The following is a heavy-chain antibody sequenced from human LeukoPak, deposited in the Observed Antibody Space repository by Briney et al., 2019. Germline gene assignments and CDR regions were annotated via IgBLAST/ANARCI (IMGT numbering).Heavy chain of an antibody. CDR1: GFTFSNAW. V-gene: IGHV3-15*01. J-gene: IGHJ3*02. D-gene: IGHD6-6*01. CDR3: TTGYSSSPFNAFDI. Sequence: GGSLRLSCAASGFTFSNAWMSWVRQAPGKGLEWVGRIKSKTDGGTTDYAAPVKGRFTISRDDSKNTLYLQMNSLKTEDTAVYYCTTGYSSSPFNAFDIWGQGTMVTVSS. CDR2: IKSKTDGGTT.